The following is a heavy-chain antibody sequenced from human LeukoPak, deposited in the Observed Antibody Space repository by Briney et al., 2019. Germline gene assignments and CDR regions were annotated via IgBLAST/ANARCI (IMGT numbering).Heavy chain of an antibody. CDR3: ARIAAAGFDY. J-gene: IGHJ4*02. CDR2: INPNSGGT. Sequence: GASVKVSCKASGYTFTSYDINWVRQATGQGLEWMGWINPNSGGTNYAQKFQGRVTMTRDTSISTAYMELSRLRSDDTAVYYCARIAAAGFDYWGQGTLVTVSS. CDR1: GYTFTSYD. V-gene: IGHV1-2*02. D-gene: IGHD6-13*01.